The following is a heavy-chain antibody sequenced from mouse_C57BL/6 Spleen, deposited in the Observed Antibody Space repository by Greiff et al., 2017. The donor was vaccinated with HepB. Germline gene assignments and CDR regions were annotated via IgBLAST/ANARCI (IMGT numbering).Heavy chain of an antibody. CDR1: GYTFTSYW. J-gene: IGHJ4*01. D-gene: IGHD2-5*01. Sequence: QVQLQQPGAELVKPGASANLSCKASGYTFTSYWMHWVKQRPGRGLEWIGRIDPNSGGTKYNEKFKSKATLTVDKPSSTAYMQLSSLTSEDSAVYYCARGEYSNYGYAMDYWGQGTSVTVSS. CDR3: ARGEYSNYGYAMDY. CDR2: IDPNSGGT. V-gene: IGHV1-72*01.